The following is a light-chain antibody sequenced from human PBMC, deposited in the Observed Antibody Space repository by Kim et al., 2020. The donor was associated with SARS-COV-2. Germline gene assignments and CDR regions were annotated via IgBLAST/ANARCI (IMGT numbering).Light chain of an antibody. V-gene: IGKV3-20*01. Sequence: ELVLTQSPGTLSLSPGEAATLSCRANQSVNGRFLAWYQQKPGQAPRLLIYGASTMATGIPDRFSGSGSGTDFTLTISRLEPEVFAMYYSQQYDSSGGTFGRGTKVEIK. CDR1: QSVNGRF. CDR2: GAS. J-gene: IGKJ1*01. CDR3: QQYDSSGGT.